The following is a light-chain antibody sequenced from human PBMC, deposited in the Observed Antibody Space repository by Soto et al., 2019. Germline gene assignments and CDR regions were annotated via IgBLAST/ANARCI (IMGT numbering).Light chain of an antibody. J-gene: IGLJ1*01. V-gene: IGLV2-8*01. Sequence: QSALTQPPSASGSPGQSVTISCTGTSSDVGAYDYVSWYQQHPGEAPKLMIYEVTKRPSGVPDRFSGSKSGNTASLTVSGVQTEDEADYYCSSFARSNNFVFGTGTKVTVL. CDR1: SSDVGAYDY. CDR3: SSFARSNNFV. CDR2: EVT.